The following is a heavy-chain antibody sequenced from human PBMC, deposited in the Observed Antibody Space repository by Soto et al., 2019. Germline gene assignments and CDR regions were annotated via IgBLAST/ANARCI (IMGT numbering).Heavy chain of an antibody. CDR3: AREVWVQSAIFGVRGPGYYYSGMNV. J-gene: IGHJ6*02. CDR2: ITWDNGQ. Sequence: SGPTLVNPTQTLTLTCTFSGFSLSTSGMCVNWIRQPPGKALEWLARITWDNGQFYTTSLKTRLTISKDTSKNQVVLTMTKVDPVDTATYFCAREVWVQSAIFGVRGPGYYYSGMNVWGQGT. D-gene: IGHD3-3*01. V-gene: IGHV2-70*17. CDR1: GFSLSTSGMC.